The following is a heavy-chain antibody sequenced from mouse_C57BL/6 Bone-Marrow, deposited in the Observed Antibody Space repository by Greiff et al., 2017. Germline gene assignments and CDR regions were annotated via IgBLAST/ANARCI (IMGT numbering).Heavy chain of an antibody. CDR3: ARFPFFDY. CDR2: ISSCSSTI. V-gene: IGHV5-17*01. CDR1: GFTFSDYG. Sequence: EVQLVEPGGGLVKPGGSLKLSCAASGFTFSDYGMHWVRQAPEKGLEWVAYISSCSSTIYYADTVKGRFTISRDNAKNTLFLHMTSLRSEDTAMYYCARFPFFDYWGQGTTLTVSS. J-gene: IGHJ2*01.